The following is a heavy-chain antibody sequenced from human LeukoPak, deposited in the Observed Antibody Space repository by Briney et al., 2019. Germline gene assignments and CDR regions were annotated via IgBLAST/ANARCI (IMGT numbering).Heavy chain of an antibody. CDR3: ARGHIVGALR. Sequence: SETLSLTCTVSGGSISSYYWSWIRQPPGKGLEWIGYIYYSGSTNYDPSLKSRVTISVDTSKNQFSLKLSSVTAADTAVYYCARGHIVGALRWGQGTLVTVSS. D-gene: IGHD1-26*01. V-gene: IGHV4-59*01. CDR1: GGSISSYY. CDR2: IYYSGST. J-gene: IGHJ4*02.